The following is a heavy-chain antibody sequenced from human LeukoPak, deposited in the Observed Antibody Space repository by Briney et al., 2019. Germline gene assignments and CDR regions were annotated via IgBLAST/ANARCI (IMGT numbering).Heavy chain of an antibody. J-gene: IGHJ4*02. D-gene: IGHD3-16*01. Sequence: ETLFLTCTVSGGSISTHYWSWVRQAPGKGLEWVANIKQDGSEKYYVDSVKGRFTISRDNAKNSLYLQMNSLRAEDTAIYYCAMKGGDYWGQGTLVTVSS. CDR2: IKQDGSEK. CDR3: AMKGGDY. CDR1: GGSISTHY. V-gene: IGHV3-7*01.